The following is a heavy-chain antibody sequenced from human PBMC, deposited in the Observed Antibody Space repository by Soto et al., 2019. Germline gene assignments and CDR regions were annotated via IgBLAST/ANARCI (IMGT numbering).Heavy chain of an antibody. CDR2: ISYDGSNK. CDR1: GFTFSSYG. D-gene: IGHD3-10*01. V-gene: IGHV3-30*18. Sequence: AGSLRLSCAASGFTFSSYGLHWVRQAPGKGLEWVAVISYDGSNKYYADSVKGRFTISRDKSTNTLYLQMICLRAEDTAVYYCAKDRDLGFDIWGQGTMVTVSS. J-gene: IGHJ3*02. CDR3: AKDRDLGFDI.